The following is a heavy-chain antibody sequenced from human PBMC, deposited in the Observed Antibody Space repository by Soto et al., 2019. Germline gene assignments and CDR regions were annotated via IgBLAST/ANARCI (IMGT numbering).Heavy chain of an antibody. V-gene: IGHV1-69*01. CDR1: GGTFSSYA. J-gene: IGHJ6*02. CDR3: ASPIRARGSGSYYGMDV. Sequence: QVQLVQSGAEVKKPGSSVKVSCKASGGTFSSYAISWVRQAPGQGLEWMGGIIPIFGTANYAQKFQGRVTITADESTSTAYMELSSLRSEDTAVYYRASPIRARGSGSYYGMDVWGQGTTVTVSS. CDR2: IIPIFGTA. D-gene: IGHD1-26*01.